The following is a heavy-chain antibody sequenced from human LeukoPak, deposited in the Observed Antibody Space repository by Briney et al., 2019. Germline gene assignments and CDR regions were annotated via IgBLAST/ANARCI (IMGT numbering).Heavy chain of an antibody. Sequence: GGSLRLSCAASGFTFSNFGMHWVRQAPGKGLEWVAVIRFDGSNNYYADSVKGRFTISRDNSKNMLYLQMNSLRAEDTAVYYCAKDGEPECSTSCYLYYYYGMDVWGQGTTVTVSS. D-gene: IGHD2-2*01. CDR1: GFTFSNFG. V-gene: IGHV3-30*02. J-gene: IGHJ6*02. CDR2: IRFDGSNN. CDR3: AKDGEPECSTSCYLYYYYGMDV.